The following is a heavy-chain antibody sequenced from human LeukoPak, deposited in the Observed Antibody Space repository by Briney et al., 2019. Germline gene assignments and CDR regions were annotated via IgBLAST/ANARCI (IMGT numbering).Heavy chain of an antibody. CDR3: AKDSRLSWGFCSH. CDR1: GFTFSSYG. Sequence: PGRSLGLSCAASGFTFSSYGMHWVRQAPGKGLEWVAVIWYDGSNKYYADSVKGRFTISRDNSKNTLYLQMNSLRAEDTAVYYCAKDSRLSWGFCSHWGQGTLVTVSS. D-gene: IGHD6-13*01. J-gene: IGHJ4*02. CDR2: IWYDGSNK. V-gene: IGHV3-33*06.